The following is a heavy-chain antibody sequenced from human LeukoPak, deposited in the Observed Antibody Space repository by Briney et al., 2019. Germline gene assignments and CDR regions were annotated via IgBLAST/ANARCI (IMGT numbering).Heavy chain of an antibody. CDR1: GFTFSSYA. D-gene: IGHD1-26*01. J-gene: IGHJ6*03. CDR3: ARDRLGATGHYYYYYMDV. CDR2: ISYDGSNK. V-gene: IGHV3-30-3*01. Sequence: PGRSLRLSCAASGFTFSSYAMHWVRQAPGKGLEWVAVISYDGSNKYYADSVKGRFTISRDNSKNTLYLQMNSLRAEDTAVYYCARDRLGATGHYYYYYMDVWGKGTTVTVSS.